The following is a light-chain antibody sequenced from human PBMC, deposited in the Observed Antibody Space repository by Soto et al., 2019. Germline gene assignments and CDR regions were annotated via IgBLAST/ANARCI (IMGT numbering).Light chain of an antibody. J-gene: IGKJ1*01. CDR3: HQYNNWPPGT. CDR1: QSVGSN. CDR2: HAS. V-gene: IGKV3-15*01. Sequence: EIVMTQSPATLSVSPGERATLSCRASQSVGSNLAWYQQKPGQAPRLLIYHASTRAAGGPARFSGSGSGTEFTLTISSLQSEDFAVYYCHQYNNWPPGTFCQGTKVEIK.